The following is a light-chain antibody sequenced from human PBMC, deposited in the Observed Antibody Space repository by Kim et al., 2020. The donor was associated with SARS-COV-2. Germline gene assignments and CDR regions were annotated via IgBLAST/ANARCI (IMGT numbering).Light chain of an antibody. CDR1: SSRSYY. CDR3: NSRDSSGNHLYV. J-gene: IGLJ1*01. Sequence: LGQTVRITCQGDSSRSYYASWYQQKPGQDPVLVIYGKNNRPSGIPDRFSGSSSGNTASLTITGAQAEDEADYYCNSRDSSGNHLYVFGTGTKVTVL. V-gene: IGLV3-19*01. CDR2: GKN.